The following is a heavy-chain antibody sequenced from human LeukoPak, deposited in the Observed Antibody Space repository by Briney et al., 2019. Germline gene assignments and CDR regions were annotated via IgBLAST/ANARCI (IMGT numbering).Heavy chain of an antibody. J-gene: IGHJ6*02. CDR1: GGSISSSSYY. CDR3: AAPGGQLGGSYYYGMDV. D-gene: IGHD6-6*01. Sequence: SETLSLTCTVSGGSISSSSYYWGWIRQPPGKGLEWIGSIYYSGSTYYNPSLKSRVTISVDTSKNQFSLKLSSVTAADTAVYYCAAPGGQLGGSYYYGMDVWGQGTTVTVSS. V-gene: IGHV4-39*01. CDR2: IYYSGST.